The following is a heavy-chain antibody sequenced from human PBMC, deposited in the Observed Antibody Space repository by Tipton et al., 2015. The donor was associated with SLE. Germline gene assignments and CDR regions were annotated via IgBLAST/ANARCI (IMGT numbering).Heavy chain of an antibody. Sequence: QLVQSGGGLVQPGGSLRLSCAASGFTFSSYEMNWVRQAPGKGLEWVSYISSSGGTIYYADSVKGRFTISRDNGKNSLYLQMNSLRAEDTAVYYCATDYYDSSGYPTFFDYWGQGTLVTVSS. CDR3: ATDYYDSSGYPTFFDY. D-gene: IGHD3-22*01. V-gene: IGHV3-48*03. CDR2: ISSSGGTI. CDR1: GFTFSSYE. J-gene: IGHJ4*02.